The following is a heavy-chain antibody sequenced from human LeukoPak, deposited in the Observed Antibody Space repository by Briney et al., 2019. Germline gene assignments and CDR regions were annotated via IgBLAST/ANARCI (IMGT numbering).Heavy chain of an antibody. D-gene: IGHD6-19*01. V-gene: IGHV4-39*07. CDR1: GGSISNNSYY. CDR2: IYYSGST. J-gene: IGHJ4*02. Sequence: SETLSLTCTVSGGSISNNSYYWGCIRQPPGKGLEWIGSIYYSGSTYYNPSLKSRVTISVDTSKNQFSLKLSSVTAADTAVYYCARDPQGSSGWYIGDYWGQGTLVTVSS. CDR3: ARDPQGSSGWYIGDY.